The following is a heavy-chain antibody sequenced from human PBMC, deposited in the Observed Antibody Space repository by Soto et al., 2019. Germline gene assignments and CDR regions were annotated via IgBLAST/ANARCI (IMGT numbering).Heavy chain of an antibody. CDR1: GFTFSSYG. Sequence: QVQLVESGGGVVQPGRSLRLSCAASGFTFSSYGMHWVRQAPGKGLEWAAVIWYDGSNKYYADSVKGRFTISRDNSKNTLYLQMNSLRAEDTAVYYCARDFGQLVPRFYFDYWGQGTLVTVSS. CDR2: IWYDGSNK. D-gene: IGHD6-6*01. V-gene: IGHV3-33*01. J-gene: IGHJ4*02. CDR3: ARDFGQLVPRFYFDY.